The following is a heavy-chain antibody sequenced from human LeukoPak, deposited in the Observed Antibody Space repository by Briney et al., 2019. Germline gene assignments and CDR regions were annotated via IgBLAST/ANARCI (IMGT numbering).Heavy chain of an antibody. CDR1: GDSISSGSYY. J-gene: IGHJ5*02. V-gene: IGHV4-61*02. CDR2: IYSSGST. D-gene: IGHD2-2*02. Sequence: PSQTLSLTCAVSGDSISSGSYYWSWIRQPAGKGLEWIGRIYSSGSTNYNPSFKSRVTISVDTSKNQFSLKLSSVTAADTAVYYCARDGYCSSTSCYTALRRKRNWFDPWGQGTLVTVSS. CDR3: ARDGYCSSTSCYTALRRKRNWFDP.